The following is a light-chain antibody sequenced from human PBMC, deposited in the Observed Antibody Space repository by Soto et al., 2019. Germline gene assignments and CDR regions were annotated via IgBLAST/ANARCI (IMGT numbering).Light chain of an antibody. J-gene: IGLJ1*01. Sequence: QSVLTQPASLSGSPGHSVTLSCTGTNKDVGGYNYVSWYQQHPGKAPKLMIYDVSNRPSGVSNRFSGSKSGNTASLTISGLQAEDEADYYCSSYTSSSPYVFGTGTKVTVL. V-gene: IGLV2-14*01. CDR3: SSYTSSSPYV. CDR2: DVS. CDR1: NKDVGGYNY.